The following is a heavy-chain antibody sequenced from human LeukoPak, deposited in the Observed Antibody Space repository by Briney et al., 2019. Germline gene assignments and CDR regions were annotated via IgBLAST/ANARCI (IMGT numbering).Heavy chain of an antibody. CDR2: INPNSGDT. D-gene: IGHD1-26*01. V-gene: IGHV1-2*02. Sequence: GASVKVSCKASGYTFTDYYMHWVRQAPGQGLEWMGWINPNSGDTNYAQKFQGRVTMTRDTSISTAYMELNRLRSDDTAVYYCAAGWEDSGSYYPDYWGQGTLVTVSS. J-gene: IGHJ4*02. CDR1: GYTFTDYY. CDR3: AAGWEDSGSYYPDY.